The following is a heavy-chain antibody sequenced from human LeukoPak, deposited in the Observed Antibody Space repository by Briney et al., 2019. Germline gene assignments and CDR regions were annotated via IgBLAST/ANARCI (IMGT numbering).Heavy chain of an antibody. V-gene: IGHV3-23*01. Sequence: GGSLRLSCAASGFTFRNSAMSWVRQAPGTGLEWVSSIGGHVHSTYYADSVIGRFTISRDDSKNTLNLQINSLRDEDTAIYYCAKDVRSGSGWYQGYYFDYWGQGTLVTVSS. CDR2: IGGHVHST. CDR1: GFTFRNSA. D-gene: IGHD6-19*01. CDR3: AKDVRSGSGWYQGYYFDY. J-gene: IGHJ4*02.